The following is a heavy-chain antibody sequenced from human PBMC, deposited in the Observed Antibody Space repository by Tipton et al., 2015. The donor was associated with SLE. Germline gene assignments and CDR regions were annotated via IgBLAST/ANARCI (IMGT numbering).Heavy chain of an antibody. Sequence: TLSLTCAVYGGSFSGYYWSWIRQPPGKGLEWIGYIYHSGSTYYNPSLKSRVTISVDTSKNQFSLKLSSVTAADTAVYYCARDTFDIWGQGTMVTVSS. J-gene: IGHJ3*02. CDR1: GGSFSGYY. V-gene: IGHV4-34*01. CDR3: ARDTFDI. CDR2: IYHSGST.